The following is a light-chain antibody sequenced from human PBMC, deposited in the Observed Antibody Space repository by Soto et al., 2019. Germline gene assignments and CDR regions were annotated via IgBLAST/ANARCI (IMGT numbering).Light chain of an antibody. CDR3: MQSMQHPWT. Sequence: DVVMTQTPLSLSVSLGQPASISCKSSQSLVYSDGKTYLYWYLQKAGQPPQLLIYEVSNRFSGVPDRFSGSGSGTDFTLKISRVEAEDVGIYYCMQSMQHPWTFGQGTRVEIK. J-gene: IGKJ1*01. CDR2: EVS. V-gene: IGKV2D-29*01. CDR1: QSLVYSDGKTY.